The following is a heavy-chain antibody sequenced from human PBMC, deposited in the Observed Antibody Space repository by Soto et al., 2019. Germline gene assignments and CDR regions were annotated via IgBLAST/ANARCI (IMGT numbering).Heavy chain of an antibody. J-gene: IGHJ6*02. V-gene: IGHV4-34*01. CDR3: ARGYYDYVWGSYRYYYGMDV. D-gene: IGHD3-16*02. CDR2: INHSGST. CDR1: GGSFSGYY. Sequence: SETLSLTCAVYGGSFSGYYWSWIRQPPGKGLEWIGEINHSGSTNYNPSLKSRVTISVDTSKNQFSLKLSSVTAADTAVYYCARGYYDYVWGSYRYYYGMDVWGQGTTVTSP.